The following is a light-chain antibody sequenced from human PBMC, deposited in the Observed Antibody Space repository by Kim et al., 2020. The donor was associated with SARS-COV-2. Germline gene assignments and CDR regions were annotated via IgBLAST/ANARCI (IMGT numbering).Light chain of an antibody. Sequence: SASLGDRVTIPCRASQSIQTYLNLYQHKPGKAPKLLIYVASNLQSGVPSRFSGSGSGTDFTLTISGLQSEDFATYYCQQSYNTITFGQGTRLEIK. V-gene: IGKV1-39*01. J-gene: IGKJ5*01. CDR3: QQSYNTIT. CDR2: VAS. CDR1: QSIQTY.